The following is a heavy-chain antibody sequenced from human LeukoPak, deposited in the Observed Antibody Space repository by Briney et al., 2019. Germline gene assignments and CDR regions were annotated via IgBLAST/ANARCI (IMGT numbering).Heavy chain of an antibody. V-gene: IGHV4-38-2*02. CDR1: GYSISSGYY. D-gene: IGHD3-10*01. CDR3: AREQYGEATPNWFDP. CDR2: IYHSGST. Sequence: PSETLSLTCAVSGYSISSGYYWGWIRQPPGKGLEWIGSIYHSGSTYYNPSLKSRVTISVDTSKNQFSLKLSSVTAADTAVYYCAREQYGEATPNWFDPWGQGTLVTVSS. J-gene: IGHJ5*02.